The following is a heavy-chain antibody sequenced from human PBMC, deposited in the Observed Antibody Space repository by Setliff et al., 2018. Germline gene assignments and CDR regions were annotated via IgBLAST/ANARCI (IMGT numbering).Heavy chain of an antibody. J-gene: IGHJ4*02. CDR1: GFTFSSYG. V-gene: IGHV3-33*01. CDR3: ARTQVVPASTYSIDY. Sequence: SGGSLRLSCAASGFTFSSYGMHWVRQSPGKGLEWVAVIWYDGSNEYYADSVKGRFTISRDNSKNTLYLQMNRLRVEDTAVYYCARTQVVPASTYSIDYWGQGTLVTVSS. D-gene: IGHD2-2*01. CDR2: IWYDGSNE.